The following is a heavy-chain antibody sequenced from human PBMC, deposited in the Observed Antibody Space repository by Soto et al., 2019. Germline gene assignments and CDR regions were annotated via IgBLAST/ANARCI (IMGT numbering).Heavy chain of an antibody. Sequence: GGSLRLSCAASGFTFSIYGMHWVRQAPGKGLEWVAVISYDGSNKYYADSVKGRFTISRDNSKNTLNLQMNGLRAEDTAVYYCATYGQHLMDSWGQGTLVTVSS. CDR3: ATYGQHLMDS. CDR1: GFTFSIYG. V-gene: IGHV3-30*03. D-gene: IGHD4-17*01. J-gene: IGHJ4*02. CDR2: ISYDGSNK.